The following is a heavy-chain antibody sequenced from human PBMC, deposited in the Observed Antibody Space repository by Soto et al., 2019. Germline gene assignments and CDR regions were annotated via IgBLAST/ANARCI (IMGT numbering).Heavy chain of an antibody. CDR3: ASSPRDYGDYLTHYYYMDV. Sequence: ASVKVSCKASGYTFTGYYMHWVRQAPGQGLEWMGWINPNSGGTNYAQKFQGWVTMTRDTSISTAYMELSRLRSDDTAVYYCASSPRDYGDYLTHYYYMDVWGKGTTVTVSS. CDR2: INPNSGGT. CDR1: GYTFTGYY. V-gene: IGHV1-2*04. D-gene: IGHD4-17*01. J-gene: IGHJ6*03.